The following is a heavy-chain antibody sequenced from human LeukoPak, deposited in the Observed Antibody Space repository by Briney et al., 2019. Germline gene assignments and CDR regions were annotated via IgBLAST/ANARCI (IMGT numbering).Heavy chain of an antibody. D-gene: IGHD6-19*01. Sequence: PGGTLRLSCAASGFTFSSYGMHWVRQAPGKGLEWVAVISYDGSNKYYADSVKGRFTISRDNSKNTLYLQMNSLRAEDTAVYYCAKDWLAVAGAIDYWGQGTLVTVSS. V-gene: IGHV3-30*18. CDR1: GFTFSSYG. J-gene: IGHJ4*02. CDR2: ISYDGSNK. CDR3: AKDWLAVAGAIDY.